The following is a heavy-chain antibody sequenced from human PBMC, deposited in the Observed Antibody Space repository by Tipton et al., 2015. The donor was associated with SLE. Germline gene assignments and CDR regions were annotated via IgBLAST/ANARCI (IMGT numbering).Heavy chain of an antibody. Sequence: SLRLSCAASGFTFSSHAMTWVRRAPGRDLEWVSTISASGDTTDYADSVKGRFTISRDNAKDSLYLQMNSLRVEDTAVYYCARDRRRITIFGVDAFDIWGQGTMVPVSS. D-gene: IGHD3-3*01. CDR1: GFTFSSHA. CDR2: ISASGDTT. V-gene: IGHV3-23*01. CDR3: ARDRRRITIFGVDAFDI. J-gene: IGHJ3*02.